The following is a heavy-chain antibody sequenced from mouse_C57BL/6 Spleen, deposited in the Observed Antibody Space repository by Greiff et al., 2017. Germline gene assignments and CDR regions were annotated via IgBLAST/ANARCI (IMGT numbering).Heavy chain of an antibody. V-gene: IGHV1-15*01. CDR1: GYTFTDYE. CDR3: TRWHTLPPSPLRAMDY. CDR2: IDPETGGT. J-gene: IGHJ4*01. Sequence: QVQLKESGAELVRPGASVTLSCKASGYTFTDYEMHWVKQTPVHGLEWIGAIDPETGGTAYNQKFKGKAILTADKSSSTAYMELRSLTSEDSAVYYFTRWHTLPPSPLRAMDYWVQGTSVTVSS. D-gene: IGHD3-1*01.